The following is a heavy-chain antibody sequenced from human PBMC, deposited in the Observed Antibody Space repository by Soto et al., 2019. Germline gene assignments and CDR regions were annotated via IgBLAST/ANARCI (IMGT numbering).Heavy chain of an antibody. J-gene: IGHJ4*02. Sequence: GGSLRLSCAASGFTFGTYWMTWVRQAPGKGLEWVANIIKDGSETSYVASVKGRFTISRDNARNSLYLEMNSLRVEDTGVYYSARDWGGLGYWGQGTLVTVSS. V-gene: IGHV3-7*03. CDR3: ARDWGGLGY. D-gene: IGHD3-10*01. CDR1: GFTFGTYW. CDR2: IIKDGSET.